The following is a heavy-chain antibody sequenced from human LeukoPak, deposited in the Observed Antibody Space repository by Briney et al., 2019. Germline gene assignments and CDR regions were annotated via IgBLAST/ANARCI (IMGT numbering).Heavy chain of an antibody. D-gene: IGHD1-26*01. CDR3: ARLRSGSTPPPPYYYYGLDV. CDR2: INHSGST. CDR1: GGSFSGYY. V-gene: IGHV4-34*01. Sequence: KPSETLSLTCAVYGGSFSGYYWSWIRQPPGKGLEWIGEINHSGSTNYNPSLKSRVTISVDTSKKQFSLRLTSVTAADTAVYYCARLRSGSTPPPPYYYYGLDVWGQGTTVTVSS. J-gene: IGHJ6*02.